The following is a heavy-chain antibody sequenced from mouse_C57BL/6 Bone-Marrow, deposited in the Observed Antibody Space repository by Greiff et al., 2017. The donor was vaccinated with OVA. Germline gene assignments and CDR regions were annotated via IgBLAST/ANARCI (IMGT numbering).Heavy chain of an antibody. J-gene: IGHJ4*01. CDR1: GYTFTSYW. CDR3: TRREDGYYFYYAMDY. Sequence: QVQLQQPGAELVKPGASVKLSCKASGYTFTSYWMHWVKQTPVHGLEWIGAIDPETGGTAYNQKFKGKAILTADKSSSTAYMELRSLTSEDSAVYYCTRREDGYYFYYAMDYWGQGTSVTVSS. V-gene: IGHV1-15*01. D-gene: IGHD2-3*01. CDR2: IDPETGGT.